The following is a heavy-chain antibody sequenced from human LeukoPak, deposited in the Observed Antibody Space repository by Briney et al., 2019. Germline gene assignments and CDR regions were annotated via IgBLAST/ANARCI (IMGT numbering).Heavy chain of an antibody. CDR3: ARGKGYCSSTSCYFDYYYYYYMDV. CDR1: GFTFSRYD. D-gene: IGHD2-2*01. V-gene: IGHV3-21*01. Sequence: PGGSLRLSCAASGFTFSRYDMNWVRQAPGKGLEWVSSISGISIYRYYADSVKGRFTISRDNAKNTLYLQMNSLRAEDTAVYYCARGKGYCSSTSCYFDYYYYYYMDVWGKGITVTISS. CDR2: ISGISIYR. J-gene: IGHJ6*03.